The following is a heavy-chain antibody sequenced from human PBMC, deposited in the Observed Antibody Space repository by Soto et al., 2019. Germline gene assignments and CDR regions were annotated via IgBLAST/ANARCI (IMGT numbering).Heavy chain of an antibody. CDR2: IYYSGST. V-gene: IGHV4-39*01. Sequence: QLQLQESGPGLVKPSETLSLTCTVSGGSISSSSYYWGWIRQPPGKGLEWIGSIYYSGSTYYNPSLKSRVTISVDTSKNQFSLKLSSVTAADTAVYYCARHSPLTEVVADYIWGSYDDYWGQGTLVTVSS. D-gene: IGHD3-16*01. J-gene: IGHJ4*02. CDR1: GGSISSSSYY. CDR3: ARHSPLTEVVADYIWGSYDDY.